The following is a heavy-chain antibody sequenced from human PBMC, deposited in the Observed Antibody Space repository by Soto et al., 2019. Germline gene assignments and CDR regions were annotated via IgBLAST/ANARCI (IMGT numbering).Heavy chain of an antibody. D-gene: IGHD4-17*01. J-gene: IGHJ6*02. CDR2: INAGNGNT. V-gene: IGHV1-3*01. CDR3: ARATYGDYGYYYGMDV. CDR1: GYTFTSYA. Sequence: GASGKVSCKASGYTFTSYAMHWVRQAPGQRLEWMGWINAGNGNTKYSQKFQGRVTITRDTSASTAYMELSSLRSEDTAVYYCARATYGDYGYYYGMDVWGQGTTVTVSS.